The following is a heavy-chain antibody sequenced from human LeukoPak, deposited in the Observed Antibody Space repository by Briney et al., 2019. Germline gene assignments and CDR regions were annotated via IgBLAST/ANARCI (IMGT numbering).Heavy chain of an antibody. Sequence: GGSLRLSCAASGFTFSSYGMHWVRQAPGKGLEWVAVISYDGSNKYYADSVKGRFTISRDNSKNTLYLQMNSLRAEDTAVYYCARLLVYNSGGEAFDHWGQGTLVTVSS. V-gene: IGHV3-30*03. J-gene: IGHJ4*02. CDR2: ISYDGSNK. D-gene: IGHD1-20*01. CDR3: ARLLVYNSGGEAFDH. CDR1: GFTFSSYG.